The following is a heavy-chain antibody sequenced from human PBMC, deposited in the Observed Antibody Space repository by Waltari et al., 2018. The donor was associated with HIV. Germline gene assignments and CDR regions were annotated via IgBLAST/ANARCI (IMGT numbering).Heavy chain of an antibody. J-gene: IGHJ4*02. CDR1: GFTFSSYW. D-gene: IGHD6-6*01. CDR3: ARDGGYSSSGFDY. V-gene: IGHV3-7*01. CDR2: IKQDGSEK. Sequence: EVQLVESGGGLVQPGGSLRLSCAASGFTFSSYWMSWVRQAPGKGLEWVANIKQDGSEKYYVDSGKGRFTISRDNAKNSLYLQMNSLRAEDTAVYYCARDGGYSSSGFDYWGQGTLVTVSS.